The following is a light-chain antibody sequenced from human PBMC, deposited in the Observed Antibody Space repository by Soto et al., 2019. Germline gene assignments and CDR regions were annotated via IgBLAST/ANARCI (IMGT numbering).Light chain of an antibody. V-gene: IGKV3-20*01. J-gene: IGKJ1*01. CDR3: QQYGSAPAT. CDR1: QSVSSSY. CDR2: GAS. Sequence: EIVLTQSPGTLSLSPGERATLSCRASQSVSSSYLAWYQQKPGQAPRLLIYGASSRATGIPDRFSGSGSGTDFTITISRLEPEDFALYYWQQYGSAPATFGQGTKVEIK.